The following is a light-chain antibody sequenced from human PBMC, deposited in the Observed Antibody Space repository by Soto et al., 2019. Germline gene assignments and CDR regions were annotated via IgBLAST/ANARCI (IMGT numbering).Light chain of an antibody. CDR1: QSIRRW. J-gene: IGKJ1*01. CDR2: DAS. Sequence: DIQMTQSPSMLSASVGDRVTIACRASQSIRRWLAWYQQKPGKAPKLLIFDASTLESGVPSRFSGRGSETEFTLTIRSLQPDDFATYYCQQYNSYSPATFGQGTKVEI. CDR3: QQYNSYSPAT. V-gene: IGKV1-5*01.